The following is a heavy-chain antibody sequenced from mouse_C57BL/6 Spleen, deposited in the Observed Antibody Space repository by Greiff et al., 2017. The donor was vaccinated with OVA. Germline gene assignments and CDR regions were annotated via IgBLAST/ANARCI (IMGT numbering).Heavy chain of an antibody. CDR2: IHQSDSDT. CDR3: AMGYYYGSSFLDY. V-gene: IGHV1-74*01. D-gene: IGHD1-1*01. J-gene: IGHJ2*01. CDR1: GYTFTSYW. Sequence: QVQLQQPGAELVKPGASVKVSCKASGYTFTSYWMHWVKQRPGQGLEWIGRIHQSDSDTNYNQKFKGKATLTVDKSSSTAYMQLSSLTSEDSAVYYCAMGYYYGSSFLDYWGQGTTLTVSS.